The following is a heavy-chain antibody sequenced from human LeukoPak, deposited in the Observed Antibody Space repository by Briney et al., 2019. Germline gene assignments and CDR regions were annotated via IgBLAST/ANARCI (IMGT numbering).Heavy chain of an antibody. Sequence: PSETLSLTCTVSGGSISSNTYYWGCIRQPPGKGLEWIGSIYYTGSTYYNPSLKSRVTISADTSKNQFSLKLSSVTAADTAVYYCARQLENYFDYWGQGTLVTVSS. V-gene: IGHV4-39*01. CDR1: GGSISSNTYY. CDR2: IYYTGST. J-gene: IGHJ4*02. CDR3: ARQLENYFDY. D-gene: IGHD1-1*01.